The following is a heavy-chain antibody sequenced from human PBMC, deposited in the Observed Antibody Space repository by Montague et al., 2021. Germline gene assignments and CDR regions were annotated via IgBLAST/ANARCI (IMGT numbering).Heavy chain of an antibody. Sequence: CAISGDSVSSNEATWNWIRQSPSRGLEWLGRTYYRSKWYNECAISVKSRITVNPDTSKNQFSLLLNSVTPEDTAVYYCARGWQKRFDPWGQGTLVTGSS. D-gene: IGHD5-24*01. J-gene: IGHJ5*02. CDR3: ARGWQKRFDP. CDR1: GDSVSSNEAT. CDR2: TYYRSKWYN. V-gene: IGHV6-1*01.